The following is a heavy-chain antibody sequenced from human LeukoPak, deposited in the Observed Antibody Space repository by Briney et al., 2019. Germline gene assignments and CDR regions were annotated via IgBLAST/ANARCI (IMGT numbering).Heavy chain of an antibody. D-gene: IGHD3-10*01. CDR3: TRVCRFPRFGDFDY. J-gene: IGHJ4*02. CDR2: IRSKAYGGTT. Sequence: PGGSLRLSRTASGFTFGDYAMSWFRQAPGKGLEWVGFIRSKAYGGTTEYAASVKGRFTISRDDSKSIVYLQMNSLKTEDTAVYYCTRVCRFPRFGDFDYWGQGTLVTVSS. V-gene: IGHV3-49*03. CDR1: GFTFGDYA.